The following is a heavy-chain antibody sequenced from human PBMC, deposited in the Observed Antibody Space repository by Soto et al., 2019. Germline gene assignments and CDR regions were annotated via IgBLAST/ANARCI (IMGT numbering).Heavy chain of an antibody. D-gene: IGHD3-22*01. CDR2: TTPILGTA. V-gene: IGHV1-69*08. Sequence: GASVKVSCKASGETFSSDTINWVRQAPGQGRDPQGSTTPILGTANYAQKFQGTVTITADKSTSTAYMELSSLRSEDTAVYYCARAFRGYYDSSGLSSGSDYWGQGTLVTVSS. CDR1: GETFSSDT. CDR3: ARAFRGYYDSSGLSSGSDY. J-gene: IGHJ4*02.